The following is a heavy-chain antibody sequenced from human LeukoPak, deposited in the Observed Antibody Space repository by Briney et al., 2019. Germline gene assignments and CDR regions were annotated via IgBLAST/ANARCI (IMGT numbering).Heavy chain of an antibody. CDR3: AKDGVYYYDSSGYYDGDY. J-gene: IGHJ4*02. V-gene: IGHV3-23*01. Sequence: GGSLRPSCAASGFTFSSYAMSWVRQAPGKGLEWVSAISGSGGSTYYADSVKGRFTISRDNSKNTLYLQMNSLRAEDTAVYYCAKDGVYYYDSSGYYDGDYWGQGTLVTVSS. CDR1: GFTFSSYA. CDR2: ISGSGGST. D-gene: IGHD3-22*01.